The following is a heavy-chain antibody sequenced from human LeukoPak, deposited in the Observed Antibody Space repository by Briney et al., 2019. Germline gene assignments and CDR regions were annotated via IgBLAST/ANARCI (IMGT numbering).Heavy chain of an antibody. CDR2: ISSSSSNI. J-gene: IGHJ4*02. CDR3: ARVRGYSNYVSY. Sequence: PGGSLRLSCAASGFTFSGYSMNWVRQAPGKGLEWVSSISSSSSNIYYADSVKGRFTISRDNAKNSLYLQMNSLRAEDTAVYYCARVRGYSNYVSYWGQGTLVTVSS. D-gene: IGHD4-11*01. CDR1: GFTFSGYS. V-gene: IGHV3-21*01.